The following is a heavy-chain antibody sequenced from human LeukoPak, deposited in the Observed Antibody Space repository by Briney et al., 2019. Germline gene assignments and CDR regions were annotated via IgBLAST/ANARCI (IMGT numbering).Heavy chain of an antibody. V-gene: IGHV1-69*05. CDR2: IIPIFGTA. D-gene: IGHD1-1*01. Sequence: SVKVFCKASGGTFSSYAISWVRQAPGQGLEWMGRIIPIFGTANYAQKFQGRVTITTDESTSTAYMELSSLRSEDTAVYYCARERLERRPYYFDYWGQGTLVTVSS. CDR1: GGTFSSYA. J-gene: IGHJ4*02. CDR3: ARERLERRPYYFDY.